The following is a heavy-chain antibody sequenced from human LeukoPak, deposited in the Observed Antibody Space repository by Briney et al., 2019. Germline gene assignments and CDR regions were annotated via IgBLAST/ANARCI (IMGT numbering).Heavy chain of an antibody. CDR1: EYTFSGYF. Sequence: ASVKVSCKASEYTFSGYFMNWVRQAPGQGLEWMGWINPNSGGTNYAQKFQGRVTMTRDTSISTAYVELSSLRSDDTAVYYCARADSAYDFRYWGQGTLVTVSS. CDR2: INPNSGGT. D-gene: IGHD5-12*01. CDR3: ARADSAYDFRY. V-gene: IGHV1-2*02. J-gene: IGHJ4*02.